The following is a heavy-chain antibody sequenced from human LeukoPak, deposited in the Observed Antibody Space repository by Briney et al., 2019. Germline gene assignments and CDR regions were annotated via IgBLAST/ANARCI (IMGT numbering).Heavy chain of an antibody. D-gene: IGHD2-2*01. V-gene: IGHV3-33*01. Sequence: PGRTLRLSCAASGFTFSSYGMNWVRQAPGKGLEWVAVIWYDGSNKHYADSVKGRFTISRDDSKNTLYLQMNSLRAEDTAVYYCARKYCSSTSCLFDYWGQGTLVTVSS. CDR1: GFTFSSYG. CDR2: IWYDGSNK. CDR3: ARKYCSSTSCLFDY. J-gene: IGHJ4*02.